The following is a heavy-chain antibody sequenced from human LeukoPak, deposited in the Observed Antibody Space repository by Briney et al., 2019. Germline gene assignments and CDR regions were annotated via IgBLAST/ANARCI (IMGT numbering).Heavy chain of an antibody. Sequence: SETLSLTCAVSGYSISSGYYWGWIRQPPGKGLEWIGSIYHSGSTYYNPSLKSRVTISVDTSKNQFSLKLRPVTAAHTAVYYCAGQYSSSWSYYYYYYMDVWGKGTTVTVSS. V-gene: IGHV4-38-2*01. CDR1: GYSISSGYY. D-gene: IGHD6-13*01. CDR2: IYHSGST. CDR3: AGQYSSSWSYYYYYYMDV. J-gene: IGHJ6*03.